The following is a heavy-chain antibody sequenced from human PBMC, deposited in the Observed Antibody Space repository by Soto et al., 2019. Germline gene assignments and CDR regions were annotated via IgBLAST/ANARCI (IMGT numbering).Heavy chain of an antibody. D-gene: IGHD3-10*01. CDR3: VRDRGGGSGNYYISMGMDV. J-gene: IGHJ6*02. CDR2: IFSSGRT. V-gene: IGHV4-30-2*01. CDR1: GGSISSGGYS. Sequence: QLQESGSGLVKPSQTLSLTCTVSGGSISSGGYSWSWVRQPPGKGLEWIGYIFSSGRTSHNPSLQSRVTISMDRSKNQFSLKLTSVTAADMAIYYCVRDRGGGSGNYYISMGMDVWGRGTTVTVTS.